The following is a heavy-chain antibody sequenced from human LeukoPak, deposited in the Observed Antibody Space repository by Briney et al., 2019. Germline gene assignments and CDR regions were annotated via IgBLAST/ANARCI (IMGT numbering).Heavy chain of an antibody. CDR2: IWFDGRNK. CDR1: GFTFDNFG. J-gene: IGHJ6*02. Sequence: GRSLRLSCAASGFTFDNFGVDWVRQAPGRGLEWVTLIWFDGRNKYYAHSAKGRFTIYRHNPEHPLFLQINSLRVEDTAVYYPARDMMGGLGPSYYYGMDVWGQGTTVTVSS. V-gene: IGHV3-33*02. D-gene: IGHD1-26*01. CDR3: ARDMMGGLGPSYYYGMDV.